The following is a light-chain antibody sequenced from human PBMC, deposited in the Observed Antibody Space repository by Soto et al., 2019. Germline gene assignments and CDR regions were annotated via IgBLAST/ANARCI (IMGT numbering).Light chain of an antibody. J-gene: IGLJ3*02. Sequence: QSVLAQPASVSGSPGQSITISCSGTSSDIGYYNYVSWYQQHPGKAPKLVLYEVSNRPSGISNRFSGSNSGNTASLTISGLQAEDEGDYYCSSYRRNRDVLFGGGTKLTVL. CDR3: SSYRRNRDVL. CDR2: EVS. CDR1: SSDIGYYNY. V-gene: IGLV2-14*01.